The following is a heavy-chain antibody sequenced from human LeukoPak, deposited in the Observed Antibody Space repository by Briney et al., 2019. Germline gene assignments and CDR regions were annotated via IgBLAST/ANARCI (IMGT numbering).Heavy chain of an antibody. D-gene: IGHD6-19*01. CDR1: GGSFSGYY. CDR2: INHSGST. Sequence: SETLSLTCAAYGGSFSGYYWSWIRQPPGKGLEWIGEINHSGSTNYNPSLKSRVTISVDTSKNQFSLKLGSVTAADTAVYYCARVVEASGWNLDYWGQGTLVTVSS. CDR3: ARVVEASGWNLDY. J-gene: IGHJ4*02. V-gene: IGHV4-34*01.